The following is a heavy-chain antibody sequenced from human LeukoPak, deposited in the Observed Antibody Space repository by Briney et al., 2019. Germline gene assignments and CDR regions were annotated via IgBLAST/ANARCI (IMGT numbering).Heavy chain of an antibody. D-gene: IGHD3-10*01. J-gene: IGHJ4*02. CDR1: GFTFSSYA. CDR2: ISGSGGST. V-gene: IGHV3-23*01. CDR3: AKFTRTLVRGALVN. Sequence: PGGSLRLSCAASGFTFSSYAMSWVRQAPGKGLEWVSAISGSGGSTYYADSVKGRFTISRDDSKNTLYLQMNSLRAEDTAVYYCAKFTRTLVRGALVNWGQGTLVTVSS.